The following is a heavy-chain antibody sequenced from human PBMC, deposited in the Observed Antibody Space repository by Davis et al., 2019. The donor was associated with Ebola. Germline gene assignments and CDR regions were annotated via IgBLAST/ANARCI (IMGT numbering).Heavy chain of an antibody. D-gene: IGHD1-26*01. J-gene: IGHJ3*02. Sequence: SETLSLTCTVSGASISSRSYYWGWIRQPPGKGLEWVGSFSYGDNTHYYNPSLRSRDTISVDTSRNQFSLKLSSATAADTAVYYCARPWYSGTYYDAYDIWGQGTMVAVSS. CDR1: GASISSRSYY. V-gene: IGHV4-39*01. CDR2: FSYGDNTH. CDR3: ARPWYSGTYYDAYDI.